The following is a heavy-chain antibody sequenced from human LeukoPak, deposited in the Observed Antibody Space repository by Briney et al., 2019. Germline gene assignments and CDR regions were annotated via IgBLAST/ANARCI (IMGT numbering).Heavy chain of an antibody. V-gene: IGHV3-30*02. CDR1: TFNFGLYV. CDR3: AVNSIGYYYSYDY. Sequence: PGGSLRLSCEASTFNFGLYVMTWARQAPGKGLEWVAFIRYDGSNKYYADSVKGRFTISRDKSKNTLYLQMNSLRAEDTALYYCAVNSIGYYYSYDYWGQGTLVTVSS. D-gene: IGHD3-22*01. J-gene: IGHJ4*02. CDR2: IRYDGSNK.